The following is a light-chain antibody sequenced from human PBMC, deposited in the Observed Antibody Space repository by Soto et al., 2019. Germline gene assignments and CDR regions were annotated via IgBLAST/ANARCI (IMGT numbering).Light chain of an antibody. CDR3: QQRSDWTWT. V-gene: IGKV3D-11*01. CDR2: DAS. J-gene: IGKJ1*01. Sequence: EVVMTQSPATLSLSPGEGATLSCRASQGIGDTLAWYQHKPGQTPRLLIYDASNRATGIPARFSGSGSGTEFTLTISSLQYEDFAVYDCQQRSDWTWTLGQGTKVDIK. CDR1: QGIGDT.